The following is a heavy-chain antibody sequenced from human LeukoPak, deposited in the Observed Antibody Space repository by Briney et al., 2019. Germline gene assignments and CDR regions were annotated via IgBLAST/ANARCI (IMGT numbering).Heavy chain of an antibody. Sequence: SETLSLTCTVSGGSISSYYWSWIRQPPGKGLEWIGYIYYSGSTYYNPSLKSRVTISVDTSKNQFSLKLSSVTAADTAVYYCARGRGVPYYYDSSGYYPADYWGQGTLVTVSS. CDR3: ARGRGVPYYYDSSGYYPADY. J-gene: IGHJ4*02. D-gene: IGHD3-22*01. V-gene: IGHV4-59*08. CDR1: GGSISSYY. CDR2: IYYSGST.